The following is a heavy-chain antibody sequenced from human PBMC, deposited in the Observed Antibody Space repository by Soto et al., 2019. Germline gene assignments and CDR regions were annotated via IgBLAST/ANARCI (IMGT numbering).Heavy chain of an antibody. V-gene: IGHV1-8*01. D-gene: IGHD1-26*01. CDR1: GYTFTSYD. CDR3: ARVNGGSYDWFDP. CDR2: MIPNSGNT. Sequence: ASVKVSCKASGYTFTSYDINWVRQATGQGLEWMGWMIPNSGNTGYAQKFQGRLTMTRNTSISTAYMELSSLRFEDTAVYYCARVNGGSYDWFDPWGQGTLVTVSS. J-gene: IGHJ5*02.